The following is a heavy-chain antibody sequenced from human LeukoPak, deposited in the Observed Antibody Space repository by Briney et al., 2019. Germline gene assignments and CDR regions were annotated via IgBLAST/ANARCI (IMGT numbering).Heavy chain of an antibody. CDR2: MNANSVNT. D-gene: IGHD3-10*01. V-gene: IGHV1-8*01. Sequence: ASVKVSCKASGYTFTSYDINWVRQATGQRLEWLGWMNANSVNTGYAQKFQGRVTMTRNTSISTAYMELSSLRSEDTAVYYCARGRRGFLWFREHRGFDPWGQRTLVTVSS. CDR3: ARGRRGFLWFREHRGFDP. CDR1: GYTFTSYD. J-gene: IGHJ5*02.